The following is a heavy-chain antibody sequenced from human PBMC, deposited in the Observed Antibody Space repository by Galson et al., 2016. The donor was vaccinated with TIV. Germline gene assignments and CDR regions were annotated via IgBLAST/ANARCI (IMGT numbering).Heavy chain of an antibody. CDR1: GYPFPSYG. V-gene: IGHV1-18*04. CDR3: ARDRGSMTMILVVNYYYGMDV. D-gene: IGHD3-22*01. CDR2: ISAYNGDT. J-gene: IGHJ6*02. Sequence: SVKVSCKASGYPFPSYGFSWVRQAPGQGLEWMGWISAYNGDTNYAQKFQGRVTMTTDASTNTAYMELKGLRSDDSAKYYCARDRGSMTMILVVNYYYGMDVWGQGTTVTVSS.